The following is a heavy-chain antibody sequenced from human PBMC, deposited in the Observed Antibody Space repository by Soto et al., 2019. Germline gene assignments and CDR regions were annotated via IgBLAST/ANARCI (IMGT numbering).Heavy chain of an antibody. D-gene: IGHD3-16*01. CDR2: VSRAGTYT. Sequence: EVQLLESGGDVVRPGGSLRLSCAASGFTFSSYAMGWVRQAPGKGLEWVAGVSRAGTYTFYADSVRGRFSISRDNSRDRVDLCMNGLRGDDTAVYFCVKYTVTEDLGESWGQGTLVSVSS. V-gene: IGHV3-23*01. CDR3: VKYTVTEDLGES. J-gene: IGHJ5*02. CDR1: GFTFSSYA.